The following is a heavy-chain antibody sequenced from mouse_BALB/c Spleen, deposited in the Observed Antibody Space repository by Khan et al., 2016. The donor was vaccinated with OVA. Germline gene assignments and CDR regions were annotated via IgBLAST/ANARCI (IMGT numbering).Heavy chain of an antibody. CDR1: GYSITSGYA. CDR3: TRDGNYMDY. D-gene: IGHD2-1*01. V-gene: IGHV3-1*02. J-gene: IGHJ4*01. CDR2: IYFSGSI. Sequence: QLEESGPDLVKPSQSLSLTCTVTGYSITSGYAWHWIRQFPGNKLEWMAYIYFSGSINYNPSLKSRISVTRDTSKNQFFLQLNYVTSEDTATYYCTRDGNYMDYWGQGTSVTVSS.